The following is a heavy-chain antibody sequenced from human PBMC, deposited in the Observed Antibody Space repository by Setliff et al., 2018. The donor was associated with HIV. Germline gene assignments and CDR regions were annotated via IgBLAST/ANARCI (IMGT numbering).Heavy chain of an antibody. Sequence: GGSLRLSCAASGFTFSSYWMSWVRQAPGKGLEWVASIKQDGSEKFYVDSVKGRFTISRGNAENSLYLQMNSLRAEDTAVYYCARYPWGFDYWGQGTLVTVS. CDR1: GFTFSSYW. CDR2: IKQDGSEK. CDR3: ARYPWGFDY. D-gene: IGHD3-16*01. J-gene: IGHJ4*02. V-gene: IGHV3-7*03.